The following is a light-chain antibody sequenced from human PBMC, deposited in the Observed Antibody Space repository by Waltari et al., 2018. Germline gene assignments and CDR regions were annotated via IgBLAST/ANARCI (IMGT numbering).Light chain of an antibody. CDR1: ALPKHY. Sequence: SYELTQPPSVSVSPGQTDRITCSGDALPKHYAYWYQQKPGQAPVLVIYKDSERPSGTPERFPGSSSGQTCTLTISGDQAEDEADYSGQSADRSGTGVFGTGTKVTVL. J-gene: IGLJ1*01. CDR3: QSADRSGTGV. V-gene: IGLV3-25*03. CDR2: KDS.